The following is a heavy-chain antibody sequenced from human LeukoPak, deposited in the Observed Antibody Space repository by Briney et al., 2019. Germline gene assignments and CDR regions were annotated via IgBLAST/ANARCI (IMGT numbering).Heavy chain of an antibody. CDR1: GFTFSSYA. CDR3: ARGAIFGVVVYYYMDV. Sequence: GGSLRLSCAASGFTFSSYAMHWVRQAPGKGLEYVSAISSNGGSTYYGNSVKGRFTISRDNSKYTLYLQMGSLRAEDMAVYYCARGAIFGVVVYYYMDVWGKGTTVTVSS. V-gene: IGHV3-64*01. CDR2: ISSNGGST. D-gene: IGHD3-3*01. J-gene: IGHJ6*03.